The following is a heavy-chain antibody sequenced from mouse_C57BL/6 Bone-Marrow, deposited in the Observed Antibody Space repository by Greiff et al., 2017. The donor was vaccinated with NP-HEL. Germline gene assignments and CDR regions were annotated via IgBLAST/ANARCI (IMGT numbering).Heavy chain of an antibody. J-gene: IGHJ3*01. CDR3: ARGYSNWPKFAY. CDR1: GYAFSSSW. Sequence: VQLQQSGPELVKPGASVKISCKASGYAFSSSWMNWVKQRPGKGLEWIGRIYPGDGDTNYNGKFKGKATLTADKSSSTAYMQLSSLTSEDSAVYFCARGYSNWPKFAYWGQGTLVTVSA. CDR2: IYPGDGDT. V-gene: IGHV1-82*01. D-gene: IGHD2-5*01.